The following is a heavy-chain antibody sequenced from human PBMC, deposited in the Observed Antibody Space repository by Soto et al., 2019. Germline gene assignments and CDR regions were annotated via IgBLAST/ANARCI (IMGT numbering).Heavy chain of an antibody. CDR2: IIPIFGTA. CDR1: GGTFSSYA. J-gene: IGHJ4*02. Sequence: SVKVSCKASGGTFSSYAISLVRQAPGQGLEWMGGIIPIFGTADYAQKFQGRVTITADESTSTAYMELNSLRSEDTAVYYCASPGGSYYGGVVFWGQGTVVTVSS. V-gene: IGHV1-69*13. D-gene: IGHD1-26*01. CDR3: ASPGGSYYGGVVF.